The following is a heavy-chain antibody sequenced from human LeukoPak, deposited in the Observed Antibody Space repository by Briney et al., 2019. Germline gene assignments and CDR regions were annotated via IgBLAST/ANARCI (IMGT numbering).Heavy chain of an antibody. Sequence: GASVKVSCKASGYIFTSYYIHWVRQAPGQGLEWMGIINPSGGNTNYAQKFQGRVTITSDESTSTAYMELSSLRSEDTAVYYCARDRDGYNYGGYYFDYGGQGTLVTVSS. D-gene: IGHD5-24*01. J-gene: IGHJ4*02. CDR1: GYIFTSYY. V-gene: IGHV1-46*01. CDR2: INPSGGNT. CDR3: ARDRDGYNYGGYYFDY.